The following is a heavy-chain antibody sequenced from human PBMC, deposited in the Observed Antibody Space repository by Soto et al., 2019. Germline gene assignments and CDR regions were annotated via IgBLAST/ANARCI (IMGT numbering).Heavy chain of an antibody. V-gene: IGHV3-9*01. CDR1: GFTFDDYA. J-gene: IGHJ4*02. CDR3: AIFRTVTPPFDY. Sequence: EVQLVESGGGLVQPGRSLRLSCAASGFTFDDYAMHWVRQAPGKGLEWVSGISWNSGSIGYADSVKGRFTISRDNAKNSLYLQMNSLRAEDTALYYCAIFRTVTPPFDYWGQGTLVTVSS. CDR2: ISWNSGSI. D-gene: IGHD4-17*01.